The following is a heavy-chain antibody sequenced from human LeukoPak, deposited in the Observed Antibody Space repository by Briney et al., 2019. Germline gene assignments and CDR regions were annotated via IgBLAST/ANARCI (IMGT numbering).Heavy chain of an antibody. CDR1: GFTFGSYG. Sequence: GGSLRLSCAASGFTFGSYGMHWVRQAPGKGLEWVAVIWYDGSNKYYADSVTGRFTISRDNSKNTLYLQMNSLRAEDTAVYYCAVSLPGIASGENWFDPWGQGTLVTVSS. J-gene: IGHJ5*02. CDR2: IWYDGSNK. D-gene: IGHD6-13*01. CDR3: AVSLPGIASGENWFDP. V-gene: IGHV3-33*01.